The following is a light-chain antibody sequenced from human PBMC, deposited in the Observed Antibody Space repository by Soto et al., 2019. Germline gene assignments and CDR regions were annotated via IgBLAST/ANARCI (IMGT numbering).Light chain of an antibody. J-gene: IGLJ2*01. Sequence: QSALTQPASVSGSPGQSITISCTGTSNDVGAYNFVSWYQSHPGKAPKLMIYDVSSRPSGVANRFSGSKSGNTASLTISGLQAEDEADYYCSSYTNSRNVIFGGGTKLTVL. CDR1: SNDVGAYNF. CDR3: SSYTNSRNVI. CDR2: DVS. V-gene: IGLV2-14*03.